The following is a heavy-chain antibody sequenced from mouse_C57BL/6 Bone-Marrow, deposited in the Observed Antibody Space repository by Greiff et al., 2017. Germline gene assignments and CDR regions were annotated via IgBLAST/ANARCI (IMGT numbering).Heavy chain of an antibody. V-gene: IGHV1-12*01. D-gene: IGHD2-5*01. Sequence: LQQSGAELVRPGASMKMSCKASGYTFTSYNMHWVKQTPRQGLEWIGAIYPGNGDTSYNQKFKGKATLTVDKSSSTAYMQLSSLTSEDSAVYFCARGGYSNYVAWFAYWGQGTLVTVSA. CDR1: GYTFTSYN. CDR3: ARGGYSNYVAWFAY. CDR2: IYPGNGDT. J-gene: IGHJ3*01.